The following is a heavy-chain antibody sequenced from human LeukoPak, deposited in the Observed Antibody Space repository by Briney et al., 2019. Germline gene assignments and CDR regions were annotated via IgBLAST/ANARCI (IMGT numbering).Heavy chain of an antibody. CDR2: IYHSGSP. V-gene: IGHV4-4*02. CDR3: VRVTESSSVTTFDY. Sequence: SGTLSLTCVVSGGSISSTYWWSWLRHPPGKGLGWIGEIYHSGSPNYNPSLKSRVTISVDKSKNQFSLKLNSVTAADTAVYYCVRVTESSSVTTFDYWGQGTLVTVSS. D-gene: IGHD4-17*01. J-gene: IGHJ4*02. CDR1: GGSISSTYW.